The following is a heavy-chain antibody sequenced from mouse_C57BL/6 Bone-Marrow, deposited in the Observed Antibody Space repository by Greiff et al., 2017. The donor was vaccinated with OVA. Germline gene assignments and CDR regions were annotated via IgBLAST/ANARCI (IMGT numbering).Heavy chain of an antibody. Sequence: EVKLMESGGDLVKPGGSLKLSCAASGFTFSSYGMSWVRQTPDKRLEWVATISSGGSYTSYPDSVQGRFTISRDNAKNTLYLQMCSLKSEDTAMYYCASVNLAWFAYWGQGTLVTVSA. CDR2: ISSGGSYT. CDR3: ASVNLAWFAY. CDR1: GFTFSSYG. J-gene: IGHJ3*01. D-gene: IGHD1-3*01. V-gene: IGHV5-6*01.